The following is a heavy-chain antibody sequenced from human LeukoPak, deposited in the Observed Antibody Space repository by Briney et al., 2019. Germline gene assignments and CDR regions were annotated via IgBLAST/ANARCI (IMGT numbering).Heavy chain of an antibody. CDR1: GGSISGYY. D-gene: IGHD5-18*01. Sequence: SETLSLTCTVSGGSISGYYWSWIRQPPGKGLEWIGYIYYSGSTNYNPSLKSRVTISVDTSKNQFSLKLSSVTAADTAVYYCARDHFTAGFDPWGQGTLVTVSS. J-gene: IGHJ5*02. CDR2: IYYSGST. CDR3: ARDHFTAGFDP. V-gene: IGHV4-59*01.